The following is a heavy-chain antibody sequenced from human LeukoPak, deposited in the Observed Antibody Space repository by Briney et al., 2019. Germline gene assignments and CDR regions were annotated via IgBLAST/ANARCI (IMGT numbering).Heavy chain of an antibody. Sequence: GASVKVSCKASGYTFTSYGISWVRQAPGQGLEWMGWISAYNGNTNYAQKLQGRVTMTTDTSTSTAYMELRSLRSDDTAVYYCARDFWNAGQLDPQALDYWGQGTLVTVSS. CDR2: ISAYNGNT. D-gene: IGHD3-3*01. CDR3: ARDFWNAGQLDPQALDY. V-gene: IGHV1-18*01. J-gene: IGHJ4*02. CDR1: GYTFTSYG.